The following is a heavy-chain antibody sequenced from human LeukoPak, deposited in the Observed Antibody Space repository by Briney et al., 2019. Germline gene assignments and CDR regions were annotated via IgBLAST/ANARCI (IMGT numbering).Heavy chain of an antibody. CDR2: IWYDGSNK. CDR3: ASGGGRGYCSGGSCHFDY. Sequence: GGSLRLSCAASGFTFSSYGMHWVRQAPGKGLEWVAVIWYDGSNKYYADSVEGRFTVSRDNSKNTLYLQMNSLRAEDTAVYYCASGGGRGYCSGGSCHFDYWGQGTLVTVSS. J-gene: IGHJ4*02. D-gene: IGHD2-15*01. CDR1: GFTFSSYG. V-gene: IGHV3-33*01.